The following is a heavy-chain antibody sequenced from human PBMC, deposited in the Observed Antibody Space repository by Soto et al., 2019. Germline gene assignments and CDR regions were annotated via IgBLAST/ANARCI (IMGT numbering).Heavy chain of an antibody. CDR2: ISDSGTSM. V-gene: IGHV3-48*03. J-gene: IGHJ6*02. Sequence: GGSLRLSCAASGFPFSRYEMNWVRQAPGKGLEWISYISDSGTSMYYADSVKGRFTISRDNSKNTLYLQMNSLRAEDTAVYYCARDLAEVEFWSGDPTHYYGMDVWGQGTTVTVSS. D-gene: IGHD3-3*01. CDR3: ARDLAEVEFWSGDPTHYYGMDV. CDR1: GFPFSRYE.